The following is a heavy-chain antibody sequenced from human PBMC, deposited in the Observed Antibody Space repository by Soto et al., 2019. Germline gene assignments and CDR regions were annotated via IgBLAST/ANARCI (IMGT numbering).Heavy chain of an antibody. D-gene: IGHD2-15*01. J-gene: IGHJ6*02. CDR3: TTFFRRYCSGGSCYPRYYYYYGMDV. V-gene: IGHV3-15*07. Sequence: PGGSLRLSCAASGFTFSNAWMNWVRQAPGKGLEWVGRIKSKTDGGTTDYAAPVKGRFTISRDDSKNTLYLQMNSLKTEDTAVYYCTTFFRRYCSGGSCYPRYYYYYGMDVWGQGTTVTVSS. CDR1: GFTFSNAW. CDR2: IKSKTDGGTT.